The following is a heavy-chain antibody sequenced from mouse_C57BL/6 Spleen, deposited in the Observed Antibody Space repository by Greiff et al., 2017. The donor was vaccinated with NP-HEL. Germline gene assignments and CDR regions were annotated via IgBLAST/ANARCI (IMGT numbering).Heavy chain of an antibody. Sequence: QVQLQQPGAELVKPGASVKLSCKASGYTFTSYWMQWVKQRPGQGLEWIGEIDPSDSYTNYNQKFKGKATLTVDTSSSTAYMQLSSLTSEDSAVYYCAGKGFAYWGQGTLVTVSA. CDR3: AGKGFAY. V-gene: IGHV1-50*01. CDR1: GYTFTSYW. CDR2: IDPSDSYT. J-gene: IGHJ3*01. D-gene: IGHD3-3*01.